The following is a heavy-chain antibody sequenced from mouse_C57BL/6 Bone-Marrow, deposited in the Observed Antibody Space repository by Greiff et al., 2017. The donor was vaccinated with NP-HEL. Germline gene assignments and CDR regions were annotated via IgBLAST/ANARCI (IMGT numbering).Heavy chain of an antibody. CDR2: INPGSGGT. CDR3: ALYDYDWADWYLDV. D-gene: IGHD2-4*01. CDR1: GYAFTNYL. V-gene: IGHV1-54*01. Sequence: VQRVESGAELVRPGTSVKVSCKASGYAFTNYLIEWVKQRPGQGLEWIGVINPGSGGTNYNEKFKGKATLTADKSSSTAYMQLSSLTSEDSAVYFCALYDYDWADWYLDVWGTGTTVTVSS. J-gene: IGHJ1*03.